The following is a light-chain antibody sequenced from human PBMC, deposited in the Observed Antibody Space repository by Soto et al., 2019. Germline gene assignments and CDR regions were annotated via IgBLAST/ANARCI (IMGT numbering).Light chain of an antibody. CDR3: QHYYNSWT. Sequence: ELVMTQSPATLSVSPGERATLSCRASQSFSSNVAWYQQKPGQAPRLLIYGTSTRVTGIPARFSGSGSGTDFMLTISSLQAEDVAVYYCQHYYNSWTFGQGTQVEIK. CDR2: GTS. V-gene: IGKV3-15*01. CDR1: QSFSSN. J-gene: IGKJ1*01.